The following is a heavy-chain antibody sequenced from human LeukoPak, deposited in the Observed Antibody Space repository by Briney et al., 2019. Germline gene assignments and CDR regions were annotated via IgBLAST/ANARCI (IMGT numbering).Heavy chain of an antibody. CDR3: TRDLLASVVSRGYYFDY. Sequence: GGSLRLSCTASGFTFGDYAMSWVRQAPGKGLEWVGFIRSKAYGGTTEYAASVKGRLTISRDDSKSIAYLQMNSLKTEDTAVYYCTRDLLASVVSRGYYFDYWGQGTLVTVSS. D-gene: IGHD4-23*01. CDR1: GFTFGDYA. CDR2: IRSKAYGGTT. J-gene: IGHJ4*02. V-gene: IGHV3-49*04.